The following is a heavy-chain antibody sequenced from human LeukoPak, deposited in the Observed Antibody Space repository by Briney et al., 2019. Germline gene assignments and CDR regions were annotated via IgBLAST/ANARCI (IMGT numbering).Heavy chain of an antibody. D-gene: IGHD1-26*01. J-gene: IGHJ4*02. CDR2: ISSSGSTI. CDR1: GFTFSDYY. CDR3: ARGVGTTNPPEDY. Sequence: GGSLRLSCAASGFTFSDYYMSWIRQAPGKGLEWVSYISSSGSTIYYADSVKGRFTISRDNAKDTLYLQMNSLRAEDTAVYYCARGVGTTNPPEDYWGQGTLVTVSS. V-gene: IGHV3-11*04.